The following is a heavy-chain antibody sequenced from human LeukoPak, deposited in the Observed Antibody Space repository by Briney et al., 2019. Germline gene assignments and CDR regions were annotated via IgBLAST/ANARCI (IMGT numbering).Heavy chain of an antibody. CDR3: AREFVYSSSWFDY. Sequence: RASVKVSCKASGYTFTGYYMHWVRQAPGQGLEWMGWINPNSGGTNYAQKFQGRVTMTRDTSISTAYMELSRLRSDDTAVYYCAREFVYSSSWFDYWGQGTLVTVSS. J-gene: IGHJ4*02. CDR2: INPNSGGT. V-gene: IGHV1-2*02. CDR1: GYTFTGYY. D-gene: IGHD6-13*01.